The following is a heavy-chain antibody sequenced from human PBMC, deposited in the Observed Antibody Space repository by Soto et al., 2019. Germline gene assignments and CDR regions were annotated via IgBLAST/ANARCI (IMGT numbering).Heavy chain of an antibody. D-gene: IGHD3-9*01. V-gene: IGHV1-69*01. CDR2: FVPMFGSA. CDR3: AREDDTTGHYSWFDP. J-gene: IGHJ5*02. CDR1: GVTFDSFT. Sequence: QVQLEQSGPELKKPGSSVKVSCKPSGVTFDSFTFSWVRQAPGQGLEWMGGFVPMFGSASVAQRFPGRVRITADASPGTGYMELSDLRSDDSAIYYCAREDDTTGHYSWFDPWGPGTLVTVSS.